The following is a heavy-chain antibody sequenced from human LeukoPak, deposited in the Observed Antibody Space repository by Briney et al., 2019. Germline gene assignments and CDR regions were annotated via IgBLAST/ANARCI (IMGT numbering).Heavy chain of an antibody. CDR1: GFTFSTYD. V-gene: IGHV3-23*01. D-gene: IGHD5-18*01. CDR3: AKFRGYSYGPIGY. CDR2: ISGSGGST. J-gene: IGHJ4*02. Sequence: PGGSLRLSCAASGFTFSTYDMSWVRQAPGKGLEWVSAISGSGGSTFYADSVKGRFTISRDNSKNTLYSQMNSLRAEDTAVYYCAKFRGYSYGPIGYWGQGTLVTVSS.